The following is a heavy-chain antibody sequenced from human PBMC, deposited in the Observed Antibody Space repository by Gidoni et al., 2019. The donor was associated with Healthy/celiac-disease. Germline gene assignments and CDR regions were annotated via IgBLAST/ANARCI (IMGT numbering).Heavy chain of an antibody. CDR2: IKQDGSEK. D-gene: IGHD3-22*01. V-gene: IGHV3-7*03. CDR1: GFPFSSYW. Sequence: EVQLVESGGGWVQPGGSLRLSCAASGFPFSSYWMSWVRQAPGKGLEWVANIKQDGSEKYYVESVKGRFTISRDNAKTSLYLQMNSLRAEDTAVYYCARDGATYYYVSSGQFDYWGQGTLVTVSS. J-gene: IGHJ4*02. CDR3: ARDGATYYYVSSGQFDY.